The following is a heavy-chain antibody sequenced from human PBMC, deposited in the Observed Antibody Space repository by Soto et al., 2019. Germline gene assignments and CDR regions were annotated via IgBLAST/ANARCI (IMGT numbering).Heavy chain of an antibody. Sequence: SGPTLVNPTQTLTLTCTFSGFSLSTSGMRVSWIRQPPGKALEWLARIDWDDDKFYSTSLKTRLTISKDTSKNQVVLTMTNMDPVDTATYYCARSSGYYYSFDYWGQGTLVTVS. J-gene: IGHJ4*02. V-gene: IGHV2-70*04. CDR2: IDWDDDK. D-gene: IGHD3-22*01. CDR3: ARSSGYYYSFDY. CDR1: GFSLSTSGMR.